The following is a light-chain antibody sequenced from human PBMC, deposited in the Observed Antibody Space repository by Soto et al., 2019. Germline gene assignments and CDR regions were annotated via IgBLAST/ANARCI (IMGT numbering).Light chain of an antibody. Sequence: QPVLTQPASVSGSPGQSITISCTGTSSDVGTYNLVSWYQQHPDKAPKLIIFQGTTRPSGVSNRFSASKSGNTASLTISGLQAEDEADYYCCSYAGYSTVVFGGGTKLTVL. V-gene: IGLV2-23*01. CDR3: CSYAGYSTVV. CDR1: SSDVGTYNL. CDR2: QGT. J-gene: IGLJ2*01.